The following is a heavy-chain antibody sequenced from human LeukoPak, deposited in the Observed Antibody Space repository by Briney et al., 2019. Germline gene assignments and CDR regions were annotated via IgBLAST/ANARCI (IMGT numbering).Heavy chain of an antibody. CDR3: ARDYSGYSF. J-gene: IGHJ4*02. CDR2: IYYSGST. V-gene: IGHV4-39*07. CDR1: GGSISSSSYY. Sequence: NPSETLSLTCTVSGGSISSSSYYWGWIRQPPGKGLEWIGSIYYSGSTYYNPSLKSRVTISVDTSKNQFSLKLSSVTAADTAVYYCARDYSGYSFWGQGTLVTVSS. D-gene: IGHD1-1*01.